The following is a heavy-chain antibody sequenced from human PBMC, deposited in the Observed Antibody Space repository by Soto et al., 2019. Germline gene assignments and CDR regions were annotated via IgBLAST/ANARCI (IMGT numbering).Heavy chain of an antibody. CDR1: GFSLSTSGMC. V-gene: IGHV2-70*11. Sequence: SGPTLVKPTQTLTLTCTFSGFSLSTSGMCVSWIRQPPGKALEWLARIDWDDDKYYSTSLKTRLTISKDTSKNQVVLTMTNMDPVDTATYYCARSVRVVRGVHSRPGSDRNYYYYYMDVWGKGTTVTVSS. D-gene: IGHD3-10*01. J-gene: IGHJ6*03. CDR2: IDWDDDK. CDR3: ARSVRVVRGVHSRPGSDRNYYYYYMDV.